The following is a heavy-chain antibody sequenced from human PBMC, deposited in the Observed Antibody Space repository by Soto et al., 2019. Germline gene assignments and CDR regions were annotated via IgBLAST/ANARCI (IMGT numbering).Heavy chain of an antibody. J-gene: IGHJ6*02. V-gene: IGHV1-69*13. CDR1: GGTLSSYA. CDR3: AAFRALRFLEWLKGPYYFYGMDV. Sequence: SVKVSCQDSGGTLSSYAISWVRQAPGQGLEWMGGIIPIFGTANYAQKFQGRVTITADESTSTAYMELSSLRSEDTAVYYCAAFRALRFLEWLKGPYYFYGMDVWGQGTAVTV. CDR2: IIPIFGTA. D-gene: IGHD3-3*01.